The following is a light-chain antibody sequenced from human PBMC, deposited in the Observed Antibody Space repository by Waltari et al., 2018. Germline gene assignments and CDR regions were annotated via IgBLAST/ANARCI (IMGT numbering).Light chain of an antibody. CDR2: HVS. CDR1: SSDIGFYTF. J-gene: IGLJ1*01. Sequence: HSALTQPASVSGSPGQSITIPCTGTSSDIGFYTFALCYQQHPGKAPKAMIYHVSKRPSGVSNRFSGSKSGNTASLTISGLQPEDEADYYCASETSTTTLYVFGSGTKVTVL. V-gene: IGLV2-14*03. CDR3: ASETSTTTLYV.